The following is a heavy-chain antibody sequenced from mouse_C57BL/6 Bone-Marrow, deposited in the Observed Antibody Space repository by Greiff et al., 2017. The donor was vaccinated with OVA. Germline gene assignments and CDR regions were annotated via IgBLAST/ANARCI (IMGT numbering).Heavy chain of an antibody. J-gene: IGHJ3*01. CDR2: IYPGSGST. V-gene: IGHV1-55*01. Sequence: QVQLQQPGAELVKPGASVKMSCKASGYTFTSYWIPWVKQRPGQGLEWIGVIYPGSGSTNYNEKFKSKATLTLDTSSSTAYMQLSSLTSEDSAVYYCAREDYYGSSYSWFAYWGQGTLVTVSA. D-gene: IGHD1-1*01. CDR1: GYTFTSYW. CDR3: AREDYYGSSYSWFAY.